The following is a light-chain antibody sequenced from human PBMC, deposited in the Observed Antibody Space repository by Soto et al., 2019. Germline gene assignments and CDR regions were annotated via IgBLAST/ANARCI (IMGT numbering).Light chain of an antibody. CDR3: LQDYNYPPT. Sequence: AIQMTQSPSSLSASVGDRVTITCRASQGIRNDLGWYQQKPGKAPKLLIYAASSLQSGAPSRFRGSGSGTDFTLSISSLQPEDFATYYCLQDYNYPPTFGQGTKVEIK. CDR1: QGIRND. CDR2: AAS. V-gene: IGKV1-6*01. J-gene: IGKJ1*01.